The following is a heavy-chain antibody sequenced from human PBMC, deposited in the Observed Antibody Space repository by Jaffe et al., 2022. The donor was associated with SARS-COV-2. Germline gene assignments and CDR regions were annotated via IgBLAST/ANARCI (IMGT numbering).Heavy chain of an antibody. CDR2: IWFDGSNK. V-gene: IGHV3-33*01. Sequence: QVQLVESGGGVVQPGRSLRLSCAASGVTFSSHGMHWVRQAPGKGLEWVAVIWFDGSNKYYGDSVKGRFTISRDNSKNTLYLQMNSLRADDTAVYYCARESISMTTVVPPHFDLWGRGTLVTVSS. J-gene: IGHJ2*01. D-gene: IGHD4-17*01. CDR1: GVTFSSHG. CDR3: ARESISMTTVVPPHFDL.